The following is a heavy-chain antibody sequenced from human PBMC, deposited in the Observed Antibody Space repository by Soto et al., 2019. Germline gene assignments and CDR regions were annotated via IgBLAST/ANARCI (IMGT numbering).Heavy chain of an antibody. Sequence: QVQLVQSGAEVKKPGSSVKVSCKASGGTFSSYAISWVRQAPGQGLEWMGGIIPISGTANYAQKFQGRVTITADESTSTAYMELSSLRSEATAVYYGARAQGISTILAIYYYYYYGMDVWGQGNTVTVSS. CDR2: IIPISGTA. J-gene: IGHJ6*02. CDR1: GGTFSSYA. CDR3: ARAQGISTILAIYYYYYYGMDV. D-gene: IGHD2-2*01. V-gene: IGHV1-69*01.